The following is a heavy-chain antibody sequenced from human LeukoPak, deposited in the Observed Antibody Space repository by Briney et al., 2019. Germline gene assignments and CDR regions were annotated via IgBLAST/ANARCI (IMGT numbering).Heavy chain of an antibody. Sequence: GRSLRLSCAASGFTFSSYGMYWVRRAPGKGLEWVAVISHDGTNKYYADSVKGRFTISRDNSKNMLYVQMNSLRAEDTAVYHCAKDPRYCRSSSRYSQYFQHWGQGTLVTVSS. CDR3: AKDPRYCRSSSRYSQYFQH. D-gene: IGHD2-2*01. CDR2: ISHDGTNK. J-gene: IGHJ1*01. V-gene: IGHV3-30*18. CDR1: GFTFSSYG.